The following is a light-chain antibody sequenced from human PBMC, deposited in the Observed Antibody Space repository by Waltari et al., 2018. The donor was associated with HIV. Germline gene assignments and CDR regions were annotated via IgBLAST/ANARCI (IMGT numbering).Light chain of an antibody. J-gene: IGLJ1*01. Sequence: QSVLTQPPSASGTPGQRVTISCSGSSSNVGTNHVTWYQQLPGTAPKLLIYSINQLPSGVPDRFSGSKSGTSASLTINGLQSEDEADYYCAAWDDSLNGFVFGTGTKVTVL. V-gene: IGLV1-44*01. CDR1: SSNVGTNH. CDR2: SIN. CDR3: AAWDDSLNGFV.